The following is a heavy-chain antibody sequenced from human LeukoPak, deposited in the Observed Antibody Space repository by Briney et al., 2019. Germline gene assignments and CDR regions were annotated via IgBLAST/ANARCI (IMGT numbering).Heavy chain of an antibody. V-gene: IGHV3-21*04. CDR2: ISSSSDYI. D-gene: IGHD6-25*01. Sequence: GGSLRLSCAASGFTFSSYNMNWVRQAPGKGLEWVSSISSSSDYIYYADSVKGRFTISRDNSKNTLFLQMNSLRTDDTAIYYCAKDHGLIATDVDVWGQGTKVVVSS. CDR1: GFTFSSYN. J-gene: IGHJ3*01. CDR3: AKDHGLIATDVDV.